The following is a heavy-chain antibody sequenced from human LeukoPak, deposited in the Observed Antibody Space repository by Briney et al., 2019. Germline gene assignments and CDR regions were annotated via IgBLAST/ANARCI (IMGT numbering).Heavy chain of an antibody. D-gene: IGHD2-2*01. CDR3: ARVLGRYQMLGSLDS. J-gene: IGHJ4*02. CDR2: ISSSSGYI. Sequence: GGSLRLSCVASGFAFNIYSMNWVRQAPGKGLEWVSFISSSSGYIYYADSVKGRFTISRDNAKNSLYLQVNSLRAEDTAVYFCARVLGRYQMLGSLDSWGQGTLSPSPQ. V-gene: IGHV3-21*01. CDR1: GFAFNIYS.